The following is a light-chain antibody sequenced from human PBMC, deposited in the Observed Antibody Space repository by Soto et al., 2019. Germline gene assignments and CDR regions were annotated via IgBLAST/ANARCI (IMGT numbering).Light chain of an antibody. V-gene: IGLV1-40*03. CDR1: SSNIGARYD. J-gene: IGLJ1*01. CDR3: KSYDSSLNRV. CDR2: GDN. Sequence: QSALAQPPSVSGAPGQRITISCTGSSSNIGARYDVHWYRQLPGTAPKLLLYGDNNRPSGVPDRFSCSRSGASASLAITGLQADDEADYFCKSYDSSLNRVFGTGTKVTVL.